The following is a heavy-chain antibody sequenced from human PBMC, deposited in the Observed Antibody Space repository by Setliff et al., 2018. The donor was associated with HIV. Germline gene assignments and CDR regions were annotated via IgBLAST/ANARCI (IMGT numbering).Heavy chain of an antibody. CDR3: ARDAGAPGRGNPLDY. D-gene: IGHD3-10*01. V-gene: IGHV1-2*02. CDR2: ISPDSGDT. J-gene: IGHJ4*02. CDR1: GYTFTVNH. Sequence: ASVKVSCKTSGYTFTVNHLHWVRQAPGQGVEWVGKISPDSGDTFYAQKFQGRXXXTRDTSITTAYMELSTLRDDDTAVYYCARDAGAPGRGNPLDYWGQGTXXXVSS.